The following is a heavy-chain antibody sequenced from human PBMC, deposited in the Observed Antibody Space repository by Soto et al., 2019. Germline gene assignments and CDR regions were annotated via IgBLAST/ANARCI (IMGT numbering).Heavy chain of an antibody. CDR1: GGSISSSSYY. V-gene: IGHV4-39*01. J-gene: IGHJ4*02. D-gene: IGHD1-26*01. CDR3: ARRPLVGATFYYFDY. Sequence: SETLSLTCTVSGGSISSSSYYWGWIRQPPGKGLEWIGSIYYSGSTYYNPSLKSRVTISVDTPKNQFSLKLSSVTAADTAVHYCARRPLVGATFYYFDYWGQGTLVTVSS. CDR2: IYYSGST.